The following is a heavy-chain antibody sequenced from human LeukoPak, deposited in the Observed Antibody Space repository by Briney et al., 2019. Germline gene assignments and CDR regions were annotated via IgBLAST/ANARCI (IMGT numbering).Heavy chain of an antibody. CDR3: VKDRRYGSGTLDY. CDR2: IIGSGGST. D-gene: IGHD3-10*01. J-gene: IGHJ4*02. Sequence: PVGSLRLSCAASGFTFSSYTMSWVRQAPGNGVEGDSAIIGSGGSTYYADSVKSRVTISRDNTKNTLYLQMNSLRAETMPDCVTVKDRRYGSGTLDYWGQGKLVTVSS. V-gene: IGHV3-23*01. CDR1: GFTFSSYT.